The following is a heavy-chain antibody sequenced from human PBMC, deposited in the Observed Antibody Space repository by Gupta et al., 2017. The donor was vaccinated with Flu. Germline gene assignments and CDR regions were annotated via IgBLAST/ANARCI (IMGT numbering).Heavy chain of an antibody. D-gene: IGHD1-26*01. Sequence: WAASGFTCSSYAMGCVRQAPGKGLEWVSAISGSGGSTYYADSVKGRFTISRDNSKKTLYLXMXSLRAEXTAVYYCAKVTGVGSFDYWGQGTLVTVSS. CDR3: AKVTGVGSFDY. CDR2: ISGSGGST. V-gene: IGHV3-23*01. CDR1: GFTCSSYA. J-gene: IGHJ4*02.